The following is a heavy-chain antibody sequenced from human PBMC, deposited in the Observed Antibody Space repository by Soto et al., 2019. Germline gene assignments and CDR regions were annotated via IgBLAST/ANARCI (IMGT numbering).Heavy chain of an antibody. V-gene: IGHV4-59*08. D-gene: IGHD3-10*01. CDR3: ARRPEVGSGNFFDY. Sequence: PSXTLSLTCTVSGGSISSYFWSWIRQPPGKGLEWIGYIYYSGTTNYNPSLKSRVTISLDRSKNQFSLKLSSVTAADTAVYYCARRPEVGSGNFFDYWGQGTLVTVSS. J-gene: IGHJ4*02. CDR1: GGSISSYF. CDR2: IYYSGTT.